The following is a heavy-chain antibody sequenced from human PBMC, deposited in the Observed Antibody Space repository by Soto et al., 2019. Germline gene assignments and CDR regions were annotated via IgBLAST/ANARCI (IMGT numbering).Heavy chain of an antibody. CDR1: GITFSTYA. J-gene: IGHJ4*02. CDR3: AKSFSSNWYDYFDY. V-gene: IGHV3-23*01. CDR2: ISGSGGST. D-gene: IGHD6-13*01. Sequence: LRLSCAASGITFSTYAMSWVRQAPGKGLEWVSAISGSGGSTYYADSVKGRFTISRDKSKNTLYLQMNSLRAEDTALYYCAKSFSSNWYDYFDYWGQGSLVTVSS.